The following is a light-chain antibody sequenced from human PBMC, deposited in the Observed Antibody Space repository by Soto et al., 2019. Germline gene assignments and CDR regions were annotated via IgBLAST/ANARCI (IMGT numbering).Light chain of an antibody. CDR3: QQYNT. Sequence: DIQMTQSPSTPSASVGDRVTITCRASQSISSWLAWYQQKPGKAPKLLIYDASSLESGVPSRFSGSGSGTEFTLTISSLQPDDFATYYCQQYNTFGQGTKVDIK. J-gene: IGKJ2*01. V-gene: IGKV1-5*01. CDR1: QSISSW. CDR2: DAS.